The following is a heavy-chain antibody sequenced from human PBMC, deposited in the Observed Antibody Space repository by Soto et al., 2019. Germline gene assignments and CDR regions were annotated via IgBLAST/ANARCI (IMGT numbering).Heavy chain of an antibody. V-gene: IGHV1-69*02. CDR2: IIPILGIP. Sequence: QVQLVQSGAEVKKPGSSVKVSCKASGGTFSRYTFTWVRRAPGQGLEWMGRIIPILGIPNYAQNFQGRVTITADKSTSTAYMELSSLTSDDTAVYYCASHFTGVLVLGTSPPGGDNYGWDVWGQGTTVTVSS. D-gene: IGHD2-8*02. CDR3: ASHFTGVLVLGTSPPGGDNYGWDV. CDR1: GGTFSRYT. J-gene: IGHJ6*02.